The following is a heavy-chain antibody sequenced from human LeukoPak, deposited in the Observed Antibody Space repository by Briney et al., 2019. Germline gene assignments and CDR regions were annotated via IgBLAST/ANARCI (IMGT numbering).Heavy chain of an antibody. CDR1: GFTFSSYS. J-gene: IGHJ4*02. CDR2: MSSSSTYI. Sequence: PEGSLRLSCAASGFTFSSYSMKWVRQAPGKGLEWVSAMSSSSTYIHYADSVKGRFTISRDNAKNSLYLQMNSLRAEDTAVYYCANLLLGRELGYCSSTSCYGFDYFDYWGQGTLVTVSS. CDR3: ANLLLGRELGYCSSTSCYGFDYFDY. V-gene: IGHV3-21*01. D-gene: IGHD2-2*01.